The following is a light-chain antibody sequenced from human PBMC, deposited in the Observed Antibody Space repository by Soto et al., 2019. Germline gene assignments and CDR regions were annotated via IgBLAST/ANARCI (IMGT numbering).Light chain of an antibody. CDR1: SSDVGSYNL. V-gene: IGLV2-23*02. CDR3: CSYEGSSTSAYV. J-gene: IGLJ1*01. Sequence: QSVLTQPASVSGSPGQSITISCTGTSSDVGSYNLVSWYQQHPGKAPKLMIYEVSKRPSGVSNRFSGSKSGNTASLTISGLQAEDEADYYCCSYEGSSTSAYVFGTGTKVTGL. CDR2: EVS.